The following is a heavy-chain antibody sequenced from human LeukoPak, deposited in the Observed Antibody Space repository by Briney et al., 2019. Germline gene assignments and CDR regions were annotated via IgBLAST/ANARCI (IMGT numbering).Heavy chain of an antibody. CDR1: GGSISSYY. J-gene: IGHJ4*02. CDR3: ARLPDYVWGSYRYGYFDY. D-gene: IGHD3-16*02. V-gene: IGHV4-59*01. CDR2: IYYSGST. Sequence: SETLSLTCTVSGGSISSYYWSWIRQPPGKGLEWIGYIYYSGSTNYNPPLKSRVTISVDTSKNQFSLKLSSVTAADTAVYYCARLPDYVWGSYRYGYFDYWGQGTLVTVSS.